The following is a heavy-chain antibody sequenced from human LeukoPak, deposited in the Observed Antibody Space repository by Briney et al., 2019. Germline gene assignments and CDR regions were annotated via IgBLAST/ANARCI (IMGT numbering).Heavy chain of an antibody. D-gene: IGHD4-23*01. V-gene: IGHV1-46*03. J-gene: IGHJ5*02. Sequence: GSVKGSCKASGYTFTSYYIHWVRQAPGQRVGWMGKINPNGGSTSYAQKFQGRVTMTRDTSTSTVYMELSSLRSEDTAVYYCARDGYRLDYGGNSGSQGWFDPWGQGTLVTVSS. CDR3: ARDGYRLDYGGNSGSQGWFDP. CDR2: INPNGGST. CDR1: GYTFTSYY.